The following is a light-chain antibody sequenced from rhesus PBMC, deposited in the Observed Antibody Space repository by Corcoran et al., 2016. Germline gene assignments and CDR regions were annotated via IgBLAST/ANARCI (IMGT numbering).Light chain of an antibody. CDR1: ENVNNY. CDR2: KAS. CDR3: QHDYGTPFT. V-gene: IGKV1-74*01. Sequence: DIQMTQSPSSLSASVGDRVTITCRASENVNNYLNWYQQKPGKAPKLLIYKASTLQSGVPSRFSGSGSGTDYTFTISSLQPEVVATYYCQHDYGTPFTFGPGTKLDVK. J-gene: IGKJ3*01.